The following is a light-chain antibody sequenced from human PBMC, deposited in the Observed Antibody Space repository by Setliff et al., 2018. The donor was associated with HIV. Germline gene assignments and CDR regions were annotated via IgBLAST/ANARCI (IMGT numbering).Light chain of an antibody. V-gene: IGLV2-23*02. CDR1: SSDVGSYNL. Sequence: ALTQPASVSGSPGQSITISCTGTSSDVGSYNLVSWYQQHPGKAPKLIIYEVSERPSRVSNRFSGSKSGNTASLTISRLQAEDEADYYCCSYTGSSPLYVFGTGTKVTVL. J-gene: IGLJ1*01. CDR2: EVS. CDR3: CSYTGSSPLYV.